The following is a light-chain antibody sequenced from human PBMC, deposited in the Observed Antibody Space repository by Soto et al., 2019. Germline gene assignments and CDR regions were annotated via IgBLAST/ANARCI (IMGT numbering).Light chain of an antibody. Sequence: DIGMTQSPATLSVSPGERATLSCRARKSVSSNLAWYQQKPGQAPRLLIYGASTRATGIPARFSGSGSGTEFTLTISSLQSEDFAVYYCQQYNNWPPFTVGPGTKVDIQ. V-gene: IGKV3-15*01. CDR3: QQYNNWPPFT. CDR2: GAS. CDR1: KSVSSN. J-gene: IGKJ3*01.